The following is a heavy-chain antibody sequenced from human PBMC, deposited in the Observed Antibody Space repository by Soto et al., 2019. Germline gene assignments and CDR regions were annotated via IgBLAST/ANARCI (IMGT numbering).Heavy chain of an antibody. V-gene: IGHV3-48*02. D-gene: IGHD2-15*01. CDR3: ARGDRFRCSGDRCFSDGLFLS. Sequence: EVQLVESGGGLVQRGGSLRLSCAASGFTFGIYSMNWVRQAPGKGLEWISYINGSSSTMYYADSVKGRVIISRDNADNSLYLQMNSLREADTAVYYCARGDRFRCSGDRCFSDGLFLSWGQGTLVTVSS. CDR1: GFTFGIYS. J-gene: IGHJ5*02. CDR2: INGSSSTM.